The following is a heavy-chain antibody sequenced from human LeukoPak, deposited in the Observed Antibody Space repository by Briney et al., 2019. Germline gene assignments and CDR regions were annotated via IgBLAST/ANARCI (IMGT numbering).Heavy chain of an antibody. CDR2: INHTGRT. CDR3: ARQKWKSYSGSYVGYFQN. Sequence: SETLSLTCAVYGGSFNDYYWTWIRQSPGKGLEWIGEINHTGRTNYNPSLKSRVTISVDTSKNQSSLNLNSVTAADTGVYYCARQKWKSYSGSYVGYFQNWGQGTLVTVSS. V-gene: IGHV4-34*01. J-gene: IGHJ1*01. D-gene: IGHD1-26*01. CDR1: GGSFNDYY.